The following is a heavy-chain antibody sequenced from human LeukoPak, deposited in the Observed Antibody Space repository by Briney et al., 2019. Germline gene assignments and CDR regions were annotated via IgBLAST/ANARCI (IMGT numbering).Heavy chain of an antibody. CDR2: ISGSGSTI. CDR1: GFTFSDYY. V-gene: IGHV3-11*01. Sequence: PGGSLRLSCAASGFTFSDYYMSWIRQAPGKGLEGVSYISGSGSTISYADSVKGRFTISRSNAKNSLELQRNSLRAADTASYYCARDLSDFWNRYCDYWGQGTMVTVSS. J-gene: IGHJ4*02. CDR3: ARDLSDFWNRYCDY. D-gene: IGHD3-3*01.